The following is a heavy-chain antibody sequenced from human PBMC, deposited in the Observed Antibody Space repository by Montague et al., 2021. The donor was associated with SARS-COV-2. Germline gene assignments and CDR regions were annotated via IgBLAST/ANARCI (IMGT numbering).Heavy chain of an antibody. V-gene: IGHV4-34*01. CDR1: GGSFSGYY. CDR3: ARGTKRVLVYDYDSSGYAFDF. D-gene: IGHD3-22*01. Sequence: SETLSLTCAVYGGSFSGYYWSWIRQPPGKELEWIGEINHSGSTKYNPSLKSRVSMSVDTSKNQFSLKLSSVTAADTAVYYCARGTKRVLVYDYDSSGYAFDFWGQGTLVTVSS. J-gene: IGHJ4*02. CDR2: INHSGST.